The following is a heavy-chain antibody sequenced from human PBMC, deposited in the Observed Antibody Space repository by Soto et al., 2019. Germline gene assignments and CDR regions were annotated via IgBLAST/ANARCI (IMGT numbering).Heavy chain of an antibody. Sequence: SVKVPCKTSGGTFSTFGIRWVRQAPGQGLEGMGGIIPCIGTAEYSQKFEDRITITADESTNTVYMDLRSLTSEDTAIYYCARTAPMDAGDKYYYDFWGQGALVTVSS. D-gene: IGHD3-16*01. CDR1: GGTFSTFG. CDR2: IIPCIGTA. J-gene: IGHJ4*02. V-gene: IGHV1-69*13. CDR3: ARTAPMDAGDKYYYDF.